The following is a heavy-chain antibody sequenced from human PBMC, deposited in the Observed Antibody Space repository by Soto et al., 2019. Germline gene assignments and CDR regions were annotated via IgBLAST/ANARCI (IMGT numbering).Heavy chain of an antibody. Sequence: SSENLSLTRAVSGYSISSSNWWGWIRQPPGKGLEWIGYIYYSGTTNYNPSLKSRVTISVDTSKNQFSLKLSSVTAADTAVYYCARHHDSWGQGTLVTVSS. J-gene: IGHJ4*02. CDR2: IYYSGTT. CDR1: GYSISSSNW. V-gene: IGHV4-28*01. CDR3: ARHHDS.